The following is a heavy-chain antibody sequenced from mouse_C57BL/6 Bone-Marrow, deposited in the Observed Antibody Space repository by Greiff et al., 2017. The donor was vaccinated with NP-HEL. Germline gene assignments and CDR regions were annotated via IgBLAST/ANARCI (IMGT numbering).Heavy chain of an antibody. J-gene: IGHJ2*01. CDR1: GFTFSSYG. CDR3: ARRSNYFDY. D-gene: IGHD5-1*01. V-gene: IGHV5-6*01. Sequence: EVQLVESGGGLVQPGGSLKLSCAASGFTFSSYGMSWVRQTPDKRLEWVATISSGGSYTYYPDSVKGRFTISRDNAKNTLYLQMSSLKSEDTAMYYCARRSNYFDYWGQGTTLTVSS. CDR2: ISSGGSYT.